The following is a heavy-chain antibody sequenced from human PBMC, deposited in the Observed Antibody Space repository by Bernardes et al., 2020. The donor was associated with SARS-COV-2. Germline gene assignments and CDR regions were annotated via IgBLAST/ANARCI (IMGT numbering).Heavy chain of an antibody. CDR1: GFTFDDYA. CDR2: ISWNSGSI. Sequence: SLRLSCAASGFTFDDYAMHWVRQAPGKGLEWVSGISWNSGSIGYADSVKGRFTISRDNAKNSLYLQMNSLRAEDTALYYCAKVSGLNWNDLFFDYWGQGTLVTVSS. V-gene: IGHV3-9*01. D-gene: IGHD1-1*01. CDR3: AKVSGLNWNDLFFDY. J-gene: IGHJ4*02.